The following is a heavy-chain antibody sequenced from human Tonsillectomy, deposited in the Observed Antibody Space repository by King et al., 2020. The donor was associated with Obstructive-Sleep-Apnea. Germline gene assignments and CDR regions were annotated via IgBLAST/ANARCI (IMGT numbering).Heavy chain of an antibody. D-gene: IGHD6-19*01. Sequence: QLVQSGAEVKKPGESLRISCKGSGYIFTNYWITWVRQMPGKGLEWMGRIDPSDSYINNNPSFQGHVIISADKSSNTAYLQWSSLEASDTAMYYCARHASSGWRFDFWGQGTLVTVSS. J-gene: IGHJ4*02. CDR1: GYIFTNYW. CDR2: IDPSDSYI. CDR3: ARHASSGWRFDF. V-gene: IGHV5-10-1*03.